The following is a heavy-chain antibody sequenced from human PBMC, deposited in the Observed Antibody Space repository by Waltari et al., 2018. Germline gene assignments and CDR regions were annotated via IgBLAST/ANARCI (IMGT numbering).Heavy chain of an antibody. D-gene: IGHD3-10*01. J-gene: IGHJ4*02. CDR3: AKDPFYTGGPLDY. V-gene: IGHV3-23*01. Sequence: EVQLLESGGGLVQPGGSLRLSCAASGFTFSSYAMSWVRQAPGKGLEWVSAISGSGGSTYDADSVKGRFTISRDKSKSSLYLQMTSLRSEDTAVYYCAKDPFYTGGPLDYWGQGTLVTVSS. CDR2: ISGSGGST. CDR1: GFTFSSYA.